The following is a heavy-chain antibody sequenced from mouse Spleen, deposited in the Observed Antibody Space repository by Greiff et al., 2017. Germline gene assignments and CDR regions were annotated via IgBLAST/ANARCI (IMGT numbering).Heavy chain of an antibody. Sequence: VQLQQSGPELVKPGASVKISCKASGYSFTGYYMNWVKQSPEKSLEWIGEINPSTGGTTYNQKFKAKATLTVDKSSSTAYMQLKSLTSEDSAVYYCARRGFTTVVRYFDVWGAGTTVTVSS. D-gene: IGHD1-1*01. V-gene: IGHV1-42*01. CDR2: INPSTGGT. J-gene: IGHJ1*01. CDR3: ARRGFTTVVRYFDV. CDR1: GYSFTGYY.